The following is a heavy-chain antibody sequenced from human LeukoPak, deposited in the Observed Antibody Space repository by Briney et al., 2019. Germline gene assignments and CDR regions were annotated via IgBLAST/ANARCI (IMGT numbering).Heavy chain of an antibody. D-gene: IGHD4-17*01. CDR1: GYTFTIYG. J-gene: IGHJ4*02. CDR3: ARAVTTDLDRLDY. V-gene: IGHV1-18*01. CDR2: ISAYNGNT. Sequence: ASVNVSFTASGYTFTIYGISWVRQAPGQGLEWMGWISAYNGNTNYAQKLQGRVTMTTDTSTSTAYMELRSLRSDDTAVYYCARAVTTDLDRLDYWGQGTLVTVSS.